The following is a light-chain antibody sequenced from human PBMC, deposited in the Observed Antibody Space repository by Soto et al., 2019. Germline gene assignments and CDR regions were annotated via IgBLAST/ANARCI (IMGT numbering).Light chain of an antibody. J-gene: IGLJ1*01. CDR1: SSNIGAGYD. V-gene: IGLV1-40*01. CDR3: QSYDSSLSGYV. CDR2: ANN. Sequence: QSVPTQPPSVSGAPGQRVTISCTGSSSNIGAGYDVHWYQQLPGTAPKLLIYANNNRPSGVPDRFSGSKSGTSASLAITGLQAEDEADYYCQSYDSSLSGYVFGTGTKLTVL.